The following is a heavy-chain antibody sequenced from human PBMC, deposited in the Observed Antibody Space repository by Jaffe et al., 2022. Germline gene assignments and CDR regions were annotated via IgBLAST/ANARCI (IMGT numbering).Heavy chain of an antibody. CDR1: GYSFTSYW. CDR3: ARQYPTGYSSGWSDPYNWFDP. CDR2: IYPGDSDT. Sequence: EVQLVQSGAEVKKPGESLKISCKGSGYSFTSYWIGWVRQMPGKGLEWMGIIYPGDSDTRYSPSFQGQVTISADKSISTAYLQWSSLKASDTAMYYCARQYPTGYSSGWSDPYNWFDPWGQGTLVTVSS. V-gene: IGHV5-51*01. J-gene: IGHJ5*02. D-gene: IGHD6-19*01.